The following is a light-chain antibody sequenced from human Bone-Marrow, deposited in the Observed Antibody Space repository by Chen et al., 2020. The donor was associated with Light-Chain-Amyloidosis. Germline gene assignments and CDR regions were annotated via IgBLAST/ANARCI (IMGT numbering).Light chain of an antibody. Sequence: SYALTHPPSVSVSPGPTARITCSGDDLPTKYAYWYQQKPGQAPVLVIHRDTERPSGISERFSGSSSGTTATLTISGVQAEDEADYHCQSADSSGTYEVIFGGGTKLTVL. CDR3: QSADSSGTYEVI. J-gene: IGLJ2*01. CDR2: RDT. V-gene: IGLV3-25*03. CDR1: DLPTKY.